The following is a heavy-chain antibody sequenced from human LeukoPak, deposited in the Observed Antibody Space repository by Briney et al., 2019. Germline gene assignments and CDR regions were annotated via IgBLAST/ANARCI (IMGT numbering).Heavy chain of an antibody. V-gene: IGHV1-18*01. Sequence: ASVKVSCKASGYTFTSYGISWVRQAPGQGLEWMGWISAYNGNTNYAQKFQGRVTMTRDTSISTAYMELSRLRSDDTAVYYCARGSEGFWSGYGELDYWGQGTLVTVSS. J-gene: IGHJ4*02. CDR2: ISAYNGNT. CDR3: ARGSEGFWSGYGELDY. D-gene: IGHD3-3*01. CDR1: GYTFTSYG.